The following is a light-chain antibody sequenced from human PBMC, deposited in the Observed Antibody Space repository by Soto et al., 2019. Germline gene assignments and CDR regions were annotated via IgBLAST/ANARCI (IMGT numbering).Light chain of an antibody. CDR1: SSNIGNNY. CDR3: ATWDDSLSAVL. J-gene: IGLJ2*01. CDR2: DNN. V-gene: IGLV1-51*01. Sequence: QSVLTQPPSVSAAPGQKVTISCSGSSSNIGNNYVSWYQQLPGTAPKLLIYDNNRRPSGIPDRFSDSKSGTSATLGITGRQTGDEADYFCATWDDSLSAVLFGGGTKLTVL.